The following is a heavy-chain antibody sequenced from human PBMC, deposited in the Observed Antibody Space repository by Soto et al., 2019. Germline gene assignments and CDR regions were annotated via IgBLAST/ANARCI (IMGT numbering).Heavy chain of an antibody. J-gene: IGHJ6*02. CDR3: ARAPKNYDFWSGYPYYYYYGMDV. CDR1: GFTFSSYA. D-gene: IGHD3-3*01. V-gene: IGHV3-64*01. Sequence: GGSLRLSCAASGFTFSSYAMHWVRRAPGKGRDLVSALGVNGGGTYYANSVKGRFTISRDNSKNTLYLQMGSLRAEDMAVYYCARAPKNYDFWSGYPYYYYYGMDVWGQGTTVTVSS. CDR2: LGVNGGGT.